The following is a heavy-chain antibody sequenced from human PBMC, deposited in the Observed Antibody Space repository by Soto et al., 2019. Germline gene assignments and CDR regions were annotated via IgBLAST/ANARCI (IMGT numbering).Heavy chain of an antibody. CDR3: ARLGDYYQAFDY. D-gene: IGHD3-22*01. CDR2: IYSGGST. V-gene: IGHV3-53*05. J-gene: IGHJ4*01. CDR1: GFPVSSNF. Sequence: GGSLKLSCAASGFPVSSNFMYLVRQAPGKGLEWVSLIYSGGSTYYADSVKGRFTISRDNSRNTLHLQMNSLTAADTAVYYCARLGDYYQAFDYWGHGTLVTVSS.